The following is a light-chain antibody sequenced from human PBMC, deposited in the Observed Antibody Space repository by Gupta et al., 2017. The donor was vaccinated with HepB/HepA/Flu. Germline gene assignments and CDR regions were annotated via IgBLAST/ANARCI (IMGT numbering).Light chain of an antibody. J-gene: IGLJ3*02. CDR2: NNN. Sequence: GTPGQRVTISCSGSSANIGTTTVYWYQQLPGTAPKLLIQNNNQRPSGVPDRFSGSKSGTSASLAISGLQAEDEADYYCAAWDDSPNGWVFGGGTKLTVL. CDR3: AAWDDSPNGWV. CDR1: SANIGTTT. V-gene: IGLV1-44*01.